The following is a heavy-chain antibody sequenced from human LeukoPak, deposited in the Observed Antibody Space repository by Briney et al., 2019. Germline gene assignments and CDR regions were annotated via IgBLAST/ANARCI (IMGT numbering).Heavy chain of an antibody. V-gene: IGHV3-20*04. J-gene: IGHJ4*02. CDR2: INWNVGST. CDR3: ARERRYYDFWSGYDFDY. CDR1: GFTFDDYG. Sequence: GGSLRLSCAASGFTFDDYGMSWVRKAPGKGLEWVSGINWNVGSTGYADSVKGRFTISRDNAKNSLYLQMNSLRAEDTALYYCARERRYYDFWSGYDFDYWGQGTLVTVSS. D-gene: IGHD3-3*01.